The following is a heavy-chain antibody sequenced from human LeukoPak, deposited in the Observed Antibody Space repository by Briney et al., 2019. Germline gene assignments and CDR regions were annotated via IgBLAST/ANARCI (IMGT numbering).Heavy chain of an antibody. Sequence: PGGSLRLSCAASGFTFSSYAMSWVRQAPGKGLEWVSAISGSGGSTYYADSVKGRFTIARDNSNNMLYLQMNSLRAEDTAVYNCARDRGKWNYVSPFDNWGQGTLVTVSS. CDR2: ISGSGGST. CDR1: GFTFSSYA. CDR3: ARDRGKWNYVSPFDN. J-gene: IGHJ4*02. V-gene: IGHV3-23*01. D-gene: IGHD1-7*01.